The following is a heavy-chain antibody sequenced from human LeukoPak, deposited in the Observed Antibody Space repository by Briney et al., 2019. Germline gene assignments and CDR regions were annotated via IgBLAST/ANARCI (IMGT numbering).Heavy chain of an antibody. Sequence: SGTLSLTCTVSGGSISSYYWSWIRQPPGKGLEWIGYIYYSGSTNYNPSLKSRVTISVDTSKNQFSLKLSSVTAADTAVYYCATTRREDGSGPFDYWGQGTLVTVSS. CDR3: ATTRREDGSGPFDY. CDR1: GGSISSYY. CDR2: IYYSGST. J-gene: IGHJ4*02. D-gene: IGHD3-10*01. V-gene: IGHV4-59*08.